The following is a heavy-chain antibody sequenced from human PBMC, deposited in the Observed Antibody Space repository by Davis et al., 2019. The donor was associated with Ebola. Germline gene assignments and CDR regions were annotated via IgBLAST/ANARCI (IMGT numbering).Heavy chain of an antibody. CDR3: ARDYNYSFDY. D-gene: IGHD5-24*01. CDR2: ISGNMAEI. V-gene: IGHV3-48*02. CDR1: GFSFGDYA. J-gene: IGHJ4*02. Sequence: PGGSLRLSCSGSGFSFGDYAMSWFRQAPGKGLEWVSYISGNMAEIYYADSVKGRFTISRSNAKNSLYLQMNNLRDEDTAVYYCARDYNYSFDYWGQGALVTVSS.